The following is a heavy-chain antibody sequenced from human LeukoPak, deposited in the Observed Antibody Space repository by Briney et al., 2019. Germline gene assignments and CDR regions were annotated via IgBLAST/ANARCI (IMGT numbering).Heavy chain of an antibody. Sequence: SPSETLSLTCTVSGGSISSYYWSWIRQPPGKGLEWIGYVYYSGSTNYNPSLKSRVTVSVDTSKNQFSLKLSSVTAADTAVYYCARGKPWGLSLGAFDIWGQGTMVTVSS. J-gene: IGHJ3*02. CDR3: ARGKPWGLSLGAFDI. CDR1: GGSISSYY. D-gene: IGHD3-16*01. CDR2: VYYSGST. V-gene: IGHV4-59*01.